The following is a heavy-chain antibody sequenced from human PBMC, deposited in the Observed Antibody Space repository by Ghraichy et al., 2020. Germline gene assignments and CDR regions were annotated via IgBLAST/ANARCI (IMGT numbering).Heavy chain of an antibody. V-gene: IGHV3-30*18. CDR3: ANVGHLGRRITGTTERRNNFDY. J-gene: IGHJ4*02. CDR1: GFTFSNYG. D-gene: IGHD1-7*01. Sequence: GGSLRLSCAASGFTFSNYGMHWVRQAPGKGLEWVAVISYDGTNKYYGDSVRGRFTVSRDNSNNTVYLQMNSLRAEDTAVYYCANVGHLGRRITGTTERRNNFDYWGQGTLVTVSS. CDR2: ISYDGTNK.